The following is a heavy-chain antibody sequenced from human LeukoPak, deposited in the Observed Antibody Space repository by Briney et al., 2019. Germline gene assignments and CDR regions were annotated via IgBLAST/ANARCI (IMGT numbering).Heavy chain of an antibody. CDR1: GFTFSGSP. CDR2: IRSKADKCAT. V-gene: IGHV3-73*01. Sequence: GGSLRLSCAASGFTFSGSPMHWVRQASGKGLEWVGRIRSKADKCATAYAASVKGRFTIPRDDSKNKAYLQMNNLRAEDTAVYYCVSFYETYWGRGTLVTVSS. D-gene: IGHD2/OR15-2a*01. CDR3: VSFYETY. J-gene: IGHJ4*02.